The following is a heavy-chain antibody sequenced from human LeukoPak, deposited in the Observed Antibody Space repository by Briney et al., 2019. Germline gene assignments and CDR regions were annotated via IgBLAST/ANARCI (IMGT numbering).Heavy chain of an antibody. CDR2: IFYTGSA. V-gene: IGHV4-39*07. J-gene: IGHJ3*02. D-gene: IGHD6-13*01. Sequence: SETLSLTCTVSGASISSGRNYWGWIRQPPGKGLEWIGNIFYTGSAYYNPSLESRVTISVDTSKNQFSLKLSSVTAADTAVYYCARTISGWYSDAFDIWGQGTMVTVSS. CDR1: GASISSGRNY. CDR3: ARTISGWYSDAFDI.